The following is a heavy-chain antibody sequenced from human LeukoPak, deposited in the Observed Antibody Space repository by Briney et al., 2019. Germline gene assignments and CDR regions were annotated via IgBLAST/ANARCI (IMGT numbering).Heavy chain of an antibody. Sequence: SETLSLTCTVSGASTSAYYWSWIRQPPGKGLEWIGYTYSGGNANYNPSLKSRVTISIDTSENQFSLRLTSVTAADTAVYYCARAGSGSRDYFDYWGQGTLVTVSS. J-gene: IGHJ4*02. CDR1: GASTSAYY. CDR2: TYSGGNA. CDR3: ARAGSGSRDYFDY. D-gene: IGHD2-15*01. V-gene: IGHV4-59*01.